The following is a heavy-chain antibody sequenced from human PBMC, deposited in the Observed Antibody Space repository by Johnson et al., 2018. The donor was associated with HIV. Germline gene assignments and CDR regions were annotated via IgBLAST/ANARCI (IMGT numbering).Heavy chain of an antibody. CDR1: GFTFSSYA. V-gene: IGHV3-23*01. D-gene: IGHD5-12*01. CDR2: ISGSGGST. J-gene: IGHJ3*02. CDR3: RRDRKKVEIVPRMWSDDHDNTVYQKDDAFDI. Sequence: VLLLESGGGLVQPGGSLRLSCAASGFTFSSYAMSWVRQAPGKGLEWVSAISGSGGSTYYADSVKGRFTLSRDNSKNTLSLHMNSLRAEDTAVYYCRRDRKKVEIVPRMWSDDHDNTVYQKDDAFDIWGQGTMVTVSS.